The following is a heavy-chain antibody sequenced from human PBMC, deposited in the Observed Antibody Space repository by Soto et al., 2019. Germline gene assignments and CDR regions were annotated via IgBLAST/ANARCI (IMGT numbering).Heavy chain of an antibody. J-gene: IGHJ4*02. CDR2: INHSGST. CDR1: GGSFSGYY. Sequence: SETLSLTCAVYGGSFSGYYWSWIRQPPGKGLEWIGEINHSGSTNYNPSLKSRVTISVDTSKNQFSPKLSSVTAADTAVYYCARGLGSKNDYGDYWGQGTLVTVSS. V-gene: IGHV4-34*01. CDR3: ARGLGSKNDYGDY.